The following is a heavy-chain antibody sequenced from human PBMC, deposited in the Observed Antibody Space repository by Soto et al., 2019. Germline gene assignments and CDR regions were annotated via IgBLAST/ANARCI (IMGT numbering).Heavy chain of an antibody. CDR2: IIPILGIA. Sequence: ASVKVSCKASGGTFSSYTISWVRQAPGQGLEWMGRIIPILGIANYAQKFQGRVTITADKSTSTAYMELSSLRSEDTAVYYCANPIIGTTGSHGVDHWVQGTMVTVPS. D-gene: IGHD3-3*01. J-gene: IGHJ3*01. CDR3: ANPIIGTTGSHGVDH. V-gene: IGHV1-69*02. CDR1: GGTFSSYT.